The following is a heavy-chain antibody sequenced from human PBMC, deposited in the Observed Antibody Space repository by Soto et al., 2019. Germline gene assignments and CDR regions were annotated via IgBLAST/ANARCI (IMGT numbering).Heavy chain of an antibody. V-gene: IGHV1-8*01. Sequence: VQLVQSGAEVKKPGASVKVSCKASGYTFTNNDINWVRQAPGQGLGWIGWMNTNTNTTDSEEFFEGRVSLASDTSISTAYMQLNSLKIDDTAVYYCAREVVETSSLWLDPWGQGTLVTVSS. CDR3: AREVVETSSLWLDP. CDR2: MNTNTNTT. J-gene: IGHJ5*02. D-gene: IGHD6-6*01. CDR1: GYTFTNND.